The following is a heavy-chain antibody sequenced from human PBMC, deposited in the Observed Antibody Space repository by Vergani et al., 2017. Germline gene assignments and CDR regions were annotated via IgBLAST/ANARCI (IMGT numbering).Heavy chain of an antibody. Sequence: EVQMVESGGGLVQPGRSLRLSCAASGFTFDDYAMHWVRQAPGKGLEWVSGISWNSGSIGYADSVKGRFTISRDNAKNSLYLQMNSLRAEDTALYYCAKDIGSAAGLDYWGQGTLLTVSS. D-gene: IGHD6-13*01. V-gene: IGHV3-9*01. CDR2: ISWNSGSI. CDR3: AKDIGSAAGLDY. CDR1: GFTFDDYA. J-gene: IGHJ4*02.